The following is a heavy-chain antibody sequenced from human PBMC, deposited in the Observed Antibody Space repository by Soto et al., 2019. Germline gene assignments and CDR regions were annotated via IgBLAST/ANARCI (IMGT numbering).Heavy chain of an antibody. CDR2: ISSSSSTI. CDR1: GFTFSTYS. CDR3: AKDLGGSYYAFDI. V-gene: IGHV3-48*01. Sequence: PGGSLRLSCAASGFTFSTYSMNWVRQAPGKGLEWVSYISSSSSTIFYTDSVKGRFTVSRDNAKNSLYLQMNSLRAEDTAVYYCAKDLGGSYYAFDIWGQGTMVTVSS. D-gene: IGHD1-26*01. J-gene: IGHJ3*02.